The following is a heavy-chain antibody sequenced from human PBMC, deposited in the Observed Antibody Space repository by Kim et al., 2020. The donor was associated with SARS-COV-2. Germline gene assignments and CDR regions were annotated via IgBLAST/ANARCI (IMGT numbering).Heavy chain of an antibody. J-gene: IGHJ3*02. V-gene: IGHV5-51*01. D-gene: IGHD4-17*01. CDR1: GYSFTSYW. CDR2: IYPGDSDT. CDR3: ARSDPFRYGDYGLPDAFDI. Sequence: GESLKISCKGSGYSFTSYWIGWVRQMPGKGLEWMGIIYPGDSDTRYSPSFQGQVTISADKSISTAYLQWSSLKASDTAMYYCARSDPFRYGDYGLPDAFDIWGQGTMVTVSS.